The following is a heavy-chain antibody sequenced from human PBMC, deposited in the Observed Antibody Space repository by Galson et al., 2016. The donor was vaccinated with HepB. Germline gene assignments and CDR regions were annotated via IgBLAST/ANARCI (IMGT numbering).Heavy chain of an antibody. CDR3: TREPEPGRWFDP. CDR2: ISTSGSLI. CDR1: GLTFSSSN. J-gene: IGHJ5*02. Sequence: SLRLSCAASGLTFSSSNMDWVRQAPGKGLEWVSSISTSGSLIYYADSVKGRFTISRDNAKNSLYLQMNSLRAEDTAVYYCTREPEPGRWFDPWGQGTLVTVSS. D-gene: IGHD1-14*01. V-gene: IGHV3-21*01.